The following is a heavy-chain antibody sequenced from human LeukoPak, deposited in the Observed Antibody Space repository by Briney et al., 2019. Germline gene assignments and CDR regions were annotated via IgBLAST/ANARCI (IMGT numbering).Heavy chain of an antibody. Sequence: PGGPLRLSCAASGFTFSRYWMSWVRQAPGKGLEWVANIKQDGSEKYYVDSVKGRFTISRDNAKNSLYLQMNSLRAEDTAVYYCARGYYYDSSGYYLDYWGQGTLVTVSS. CDR3: ARGYYYDSSGYYLDY. D-gene: IGHD3-22*01. J-gene: IGHJ4*02. CDR2: IKQDGSEK. V-gene: IGHV3-7*01. CDR1: GFTFSRYW.